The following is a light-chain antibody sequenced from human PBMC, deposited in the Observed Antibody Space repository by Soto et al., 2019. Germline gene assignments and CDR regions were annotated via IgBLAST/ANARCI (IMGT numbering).Light chain of an antibody. CDR2: AAS. V-gene: IGKV1-8*01. Sequence: AIRMTQSPSSLSASTGDRVTITCRASQGISSYLAWYQQKPGKAPKLLISAASTLQSGVPSRFSGSGSGTDFTLTISCLHSEDFATYYFQQYYSYPRALTFVGRTKVEIK. J-gene: IGKJ4*01. CDR1: QGISSY. CDR3: QQYYSYPRALT.